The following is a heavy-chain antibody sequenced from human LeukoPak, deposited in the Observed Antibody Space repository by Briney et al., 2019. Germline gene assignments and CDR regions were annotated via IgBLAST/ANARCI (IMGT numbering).Heavy chain of an antibody. V-gene: IGHV4-59*01. J-gene: IGHJ1*01. D-gene: IGHD6-13*01. CDR1: GGSMSGYF. CDR2: IYYSGST. CDR3: ARSITSSWYGDFQH. Sequence: SETLSLTCTVSGGSMSGYFWSWIRQPPGKGLEWIGYIYYSGSTNYNPSLKSRVTISVDTSKNQFSLKLSSVTAADTAVYYCARSITSSWYGDFQHWGHGTLLTVSS.